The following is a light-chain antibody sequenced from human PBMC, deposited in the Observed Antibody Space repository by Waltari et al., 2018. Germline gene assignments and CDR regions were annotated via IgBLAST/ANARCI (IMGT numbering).Light chain of an antibody. CDR1: QDIGNE. CDR2: GAS. Sequence: AIQMTQSPSSLSDSVGDRVTITCRASQDIGNELGWYQQTPGKAPKLLIYGASSLQSGVPSRFSGGGSGTDFTLTISSLQPEDFATYYCLQDDSYPRTFGQGTKVEIK. CDR3: LQDDSYPRT. J-gene: IGKJ1*01. V-gene: IGKV1-6*01.